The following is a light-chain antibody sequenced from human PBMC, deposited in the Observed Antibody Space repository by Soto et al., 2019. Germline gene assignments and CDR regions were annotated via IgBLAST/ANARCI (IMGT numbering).Light chain of an antibody. J-gene: IGKJ2*01. CDR2: GAS. V-gene: IGKV3-15*01. Sequence: VMTQSPATLSVSPGERATLSCRASQTIKSNLAWYQQKSGQPPRLLIYGASIRATGIPVRFSGSGSGTEFTLTSSSLQSEDSALYYCQQYNNWPLFSVGQGTMLEIK. CDR3: QQYNNWPLFS. CDR1: QTIKSN.